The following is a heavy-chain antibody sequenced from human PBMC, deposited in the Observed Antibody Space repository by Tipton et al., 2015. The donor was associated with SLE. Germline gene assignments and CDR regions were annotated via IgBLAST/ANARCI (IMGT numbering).Heavy chain of an antibody. V-gene: IGHV4-34*01. CDR2: INHSGST. D-gene: IGHD4-17*01. J-gene: IGHJ2*01. CDR1: GGSFSGYC. Sequence: TLSLTCAVYGGSFSGYCWSWIRQPPGKGLEWIGEINHSGSTNYNPSLKSRVTISVDTSKNQFSLKLSSVTAADTAVYYCASRGDYGDYVSGYWYFDLWGRGTLVTVSS. CDR3: ASRGDYGDYVSGYWYFDL.